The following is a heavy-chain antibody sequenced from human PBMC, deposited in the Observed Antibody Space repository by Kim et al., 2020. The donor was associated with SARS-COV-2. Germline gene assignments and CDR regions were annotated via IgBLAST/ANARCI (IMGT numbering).Heavy chain of an antibody. Sequence: SVKGSCKASGGTFSSYAITWVRQAPGQGLEWMGGIIPGFGTAKYEQKFQGRVTFTADESTSTAYMELSSLRSEDTAVYYCARGKLARFDPWGQGTLVTVSS. CDR1: GGTFSSYA. V-gene: IGHV1-69*13. J-gene: IGHJ5*02. CDR2: IIPGFGTA. CDR3: ARGKLARFDP.